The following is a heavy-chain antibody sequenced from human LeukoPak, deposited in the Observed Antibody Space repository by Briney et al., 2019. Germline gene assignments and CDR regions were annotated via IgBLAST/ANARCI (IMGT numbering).Heavy chain of an antibody. CDR1: GFTFSSYA. D-gene: IGHD3-22*01. J-gene: IGHJ4*02. CDR2: ISGSGGST. V-gene: IGHV3-23*01. Sequence: PGGSLRLSCAASGFTFSSYAMSWVRQAPGKGLEWVSAISGSGGSTYHAHSVKRRFTISRDNSKNTLYLQMNSLRAEATAVYYCAMGRTYYHDSKGAYWGQGTLVTVSS. CDR3: AMGRTYYHDSKGAY.